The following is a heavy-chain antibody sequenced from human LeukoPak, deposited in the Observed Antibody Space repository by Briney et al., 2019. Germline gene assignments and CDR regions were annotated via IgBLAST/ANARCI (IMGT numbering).Heavy chain of an antibody. V-gene: IGHV4-59*01. CDR1: GGSISSYY. J-gene: IGHJ6*03. D-gene: IGHD3-3*01. CDR2: IYYSGST. CDR3: ARGIFGVVNSPAGLPYYYYYMDV. Sequence: SETLSLTCTVSGGSISSYYWSWIRQPPGKGLEWIGYIYYSGSTNYNPSLKSRVTISVDTSRNQFSLKLSSVTAADTAVYYCARGIFGVVNSPAGLPYYYYYMDVWGKGTTVTVSS.